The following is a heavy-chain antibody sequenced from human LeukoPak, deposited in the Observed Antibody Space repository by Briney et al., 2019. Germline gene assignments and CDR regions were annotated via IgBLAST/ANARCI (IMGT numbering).Heavy chain of an antibody. CDR1: EFLFDSYA. Sequence: GGSLRLSCAASEFLFDSYAMHWVRQAPGKGLEWVAIIWYDGNNKYYTDSVRGRFTISRDNSKNILYLEMNSLRREDTAVYYCARGMGSGYEYYYYSYGMDVWGQGTTVTASS. V-gene: IGHV3-33*01. D-gene: IGHD5-12*01. J-gene: IGHJ6*02. CDR3: ARGMGSGYEYYYYSYGMDV. CDR2: IWYDGNNK.